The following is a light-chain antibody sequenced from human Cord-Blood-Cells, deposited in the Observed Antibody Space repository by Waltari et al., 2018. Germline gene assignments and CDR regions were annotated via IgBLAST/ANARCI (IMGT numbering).Light chain of an antibody. CDR3: QQYGSSPRT. V-gene: IGKV3-20*01. Sequence: IVLTQSPGTLSLSTGERATLSCRASQSVSSSYLAWYQQKPGQAPRLLIYGTSSRATGIPDRFSGSGSGTDFTLTLSRLEPEDFAVYYCQQYGSSPRTFGQGTKVEIK. J-gene: IGKJ1*01. CDR1: QSVSSSY. CDR2: GTS.